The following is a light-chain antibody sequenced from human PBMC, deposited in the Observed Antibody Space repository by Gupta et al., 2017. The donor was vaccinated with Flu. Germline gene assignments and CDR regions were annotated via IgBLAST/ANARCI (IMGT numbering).Light chain of an antibody. CDR1: QSVLYSSNNKNY. V-gene: IGKV4-1*01. J-gene: IGKJ1*01. CDR3: QQYYSTPKT. CDR2: WAS. Sequence: DIVMTQSPDSLAVSLGERATINCKSSQSVLYSSNNKNYLAWYQQKPGQPPKLLIYWASTRESGVPDRFRGRGSGTDFTLTISSLQAEDVAVYYCQQYYSTPKTFGQGTKVGIK.